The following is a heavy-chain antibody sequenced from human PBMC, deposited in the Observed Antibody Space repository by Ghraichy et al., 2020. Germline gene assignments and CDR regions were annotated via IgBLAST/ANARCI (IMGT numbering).Heavy chain of an antibody. Sequence: ASVKVSCKASGYTFTGYYMHWVRQAPGQGLEWMGWINPNSGGTNYAQKFQGRVTMTRDTSINTAYMELSRLRSDDTAVYYCARDRPIAAAGTNWFDPWGQGTLVTVSS. CDR3: ARDRPIAAAGTNWFDP. J-gene: IGHJ5*02. D-gene: IGHD6-13*01. CDR1: GYTFTGYY. V-gene: IGHV1-2*02. CDR2: INPNSGGT.